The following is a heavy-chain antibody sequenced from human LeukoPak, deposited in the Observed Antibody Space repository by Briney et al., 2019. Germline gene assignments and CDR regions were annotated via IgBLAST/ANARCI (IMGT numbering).Heavy chain of an antibody. V-gene: IGHV3-30*02. D-gene: IGHD3-10*01. Sequence: GGSLRLSCAASGITFSSHGMHWVRQAPDKGLEWVAFIRHEGNDKYYADSVKGRFTISRDNSKNTLYLWMDNLRAEDTAVYYCARAKKGSGEVYYYYMDVWGKGTTVTVSS. CDR3: ARAKKGSGEVYYYYMDV. CDR1: GITFSSHG. CDR2: IRHEGNDK. J-gene: IGHJ6*03.